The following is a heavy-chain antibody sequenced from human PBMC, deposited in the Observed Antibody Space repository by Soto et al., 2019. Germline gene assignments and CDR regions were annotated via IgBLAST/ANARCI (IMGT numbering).Heavy chain of an antibody. CDR1: GATFMTYA. D-gene: IGHD2-2*01. V-gene: IGHV1-69*12. CDR2: IIPIFGTA. J-gene: IGHJ4*02. CDR3: ARDPCISTTCYHDY. Sequence: QVQLVQSGAEVKKPGSSVKVSCKASGATFMTYAVSWVRQAPGQGLEWMGGIIPIFGTANYAQKFQGRVTITAYESTSTAYMELSSLRSEDTAVYYGARDPCISTTCYHDYWGQGTLVTVSS.